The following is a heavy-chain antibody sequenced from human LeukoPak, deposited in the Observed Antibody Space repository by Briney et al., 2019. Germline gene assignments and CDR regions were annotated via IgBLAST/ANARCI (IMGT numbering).Heavy chain of an antibody. J-gene: IGHJ5*02. Sequence: GASVKVSCKASGYTFTTYAMNWVRQAPGQGLEWMGWINTRTGNPTYAQGFAGRFVFSLDTSVTTAYLQITSLQVDDTAVYYCARQIVITKTSGIDPWGQGTLVTVSS. CDR1: GYTFTTYA. CDR2: INTRTGNP. D-gene: IGHD3-16*01. CDR3: ARQIVITKTSGIDP. V-gene: IGHV7-4-1*02.